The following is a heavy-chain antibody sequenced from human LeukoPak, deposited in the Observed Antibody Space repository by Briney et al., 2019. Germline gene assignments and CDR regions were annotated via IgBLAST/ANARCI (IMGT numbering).Heavy chain of an antibody. CDR1: GFTLSRYW. CDR3: ARTSGWGFDF. D-gene: IGHD6-19*01. CDR2: INSDGSST. J-gene: IGHJ4*02. Sequence: GGSLRLSCAASGFTLSRYWMYWLRHAPGKALVGVSRINSDGSSTVYADSVKGRFTISRDDAKSTLYLQMDSLRAEDTAMYYCARTSGWGFDFWGQGTLVTVSS. V-gene: IGHV3-74*01.